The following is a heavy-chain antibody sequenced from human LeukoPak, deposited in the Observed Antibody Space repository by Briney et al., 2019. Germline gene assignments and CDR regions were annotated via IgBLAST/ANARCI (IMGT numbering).Heavy chain of an antibody. J-gene: IGHJ4*02. CDR3: ARERGGYSGYAALDY. CDR1: GFTLSSYE. Sequence: RTGGSLILSCAASGFTLSSYEMDWVRQAPGKGLEWLSYISSSGSTIYYADSLKGRFTISRDNAKNSLYLQMNSLRAEDTAVYYCARERGGYSGYAALDYWGQGTLVTVSS. V-gene: IGHV3-48*03. D-gene: IGHD5-12*01. CDR2: ISSSGSTI.